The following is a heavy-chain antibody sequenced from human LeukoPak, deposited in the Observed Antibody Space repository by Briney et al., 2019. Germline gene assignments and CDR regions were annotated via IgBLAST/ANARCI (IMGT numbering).Heavy chain of an antibody. CDR2: IYYSGST. J-gene: IGHJ4*02. CDR3: ARRYYYFWSGYFSL. D-gene: IGHD3-3*01. CDR1: GGSISSSSYY. V-gene: IGHV4-39*01. Sequence: PSETLSLTCTVSGGSISSSSYYWGWIRQPPGKGLEGVGSIYYSGSTYYNPSLKSRVTISVDTSKNQFSLKLSSVTAADTAVYYCARRYYYFWSGYFSLWGQGTLVTVSS.